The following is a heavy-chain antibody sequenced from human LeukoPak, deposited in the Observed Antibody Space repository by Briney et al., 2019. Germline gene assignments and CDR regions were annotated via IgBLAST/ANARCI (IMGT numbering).Heavy chain of an antibody. CDR3: TTHITIFGVVIMALDY. CDR2: IKSKTDGGTT. Sequence: GGSLRLSCAASGFTFSNYWMSWVRQAPGKGLEWVGRIKSKTDGGTTDYAAPVKGRFTISRDDSKNTLYLQMNSLKTEDTAVYYCTTHITIFGVVIMALDYWGQGTLVTVSS. V-gene: IGHV3-15*01. D-gene: IGHD3-3*01. J-gene: IGHJ4*02. CDR1: GFTFSNYW.